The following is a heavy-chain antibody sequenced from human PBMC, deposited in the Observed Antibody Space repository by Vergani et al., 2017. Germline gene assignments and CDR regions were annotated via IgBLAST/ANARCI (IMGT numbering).Heavy chain of an antibody. CDR2: ISWDGGST. Sequence: AASGFTFDDYAMHWVRQAPGKGLEWVSLISWDGGSTYYADSVKGRFTISRDNSKNSLYLQMNSLRAEDTAVYYCAKTHYDSSGYPLDYWGQGTLVTVSS. D-gene: IGHD3-22*01. J-gene: IGHJ4*02. CDR1: GFTFDDYA. V-gene: IGHV3-43D*04. CDR3: AKTHYDSSGYPLDY.